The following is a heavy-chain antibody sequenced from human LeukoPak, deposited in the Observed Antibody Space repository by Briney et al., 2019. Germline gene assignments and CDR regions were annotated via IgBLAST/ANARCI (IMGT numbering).Heavy chain of an antibody. J-gene: IGHJ6*03. CDR3: ARGLGGASYYMDV. CDR2: VDTSGDT. V-gene: IGHV4-4*07. Sequence: SETLSLTCTVSGGSLSSFYWSWVRQPAGKGPEWIERVDTSGDTHYNPSLKSRATMSLDTSKKQFSLKLNSVAVADTAVYYCARGLGGASYYMDVWGKGTTVTVSS. CDR1: GGSLSSFY. D-gene: IGHD3-16*01.